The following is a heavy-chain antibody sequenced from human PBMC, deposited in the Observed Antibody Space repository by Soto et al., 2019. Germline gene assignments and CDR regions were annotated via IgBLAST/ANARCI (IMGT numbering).Heavy chain of an antibody. J-gene: IGHJ4*02. CDR3: AKDNSYYYGSGSSFDY. Sequence: PGGSLRLSCAASGFSFGSHGMHWVRQAPGKGLEWVAIIWYDGSHQYYADSVKGRFTISRDNSKNTLSLQMDSLRAEDTAVYYCAKDNSYYYGSGSSFDYWGQGTLVTVSS. D-gene: IGHD3-10*01. V-gene: IGHV3-33*03. CDR2: IWYDGSHQ. CDR1: GFSFGSHG.